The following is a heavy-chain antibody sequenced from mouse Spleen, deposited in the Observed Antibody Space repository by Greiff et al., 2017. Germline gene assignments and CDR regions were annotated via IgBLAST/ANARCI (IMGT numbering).Heavy chain of an antibody. CDR3: ARRNYFDY. Sequence: EVKLVESGGGLVKPGGSLKLSCAASGFTFSSYAMSWVRQTPEKRLEWVATISSGGSYTYYPDSVKGRFTISRDNAKNTLYLQMSSLRSEDTAMYYCARRNYFDYWGQGTTLTVSS. V-gene: IGHV5-9-1*01. CDR1: GFTFSSYA. J-gene: IGHJ2*01. CDR2: ISSGGSYT.